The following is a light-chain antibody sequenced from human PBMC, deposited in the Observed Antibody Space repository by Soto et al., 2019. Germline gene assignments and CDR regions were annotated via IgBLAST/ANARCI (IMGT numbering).Light chain of an antibody. CDR1: QSVSNK. CDR3: QQYNTWRSIT. J-gene: IGKJ5*01. Sequence: EIVGTQSPATLSVSPWERAALSCMASQSVSNKLAWYQHKPGQAPRVLIYDTSTRAAGIPARFSGSGSGTDFTLTISSLQSEDFAVYYCQQYNTWRSITFGQGTRLAI. V-gene: IGKV3-15*01. CDR2: DTS.